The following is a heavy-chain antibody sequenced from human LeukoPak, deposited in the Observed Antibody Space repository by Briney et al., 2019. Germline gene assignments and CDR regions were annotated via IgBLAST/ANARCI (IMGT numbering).Heavy chain of an antibody. V-gene: IGHV1-69*13. CDR3: ARARRYRSSWYHDY. D-gene: IGHD6-13*01. Sequence: GASVKVSCKASGGTFSSYAISWVRQAPGQGLEWMGGIIPIFGTANYAQKFQGRVTITADESTSTAYMELSSLRSEDTAVYYCARARRYRSSWYHDYWGQGSLVTVSS. CDR2: IIPIFGTA. J-gene: IGHJ4*02. CDR1: GGTFSSYA.